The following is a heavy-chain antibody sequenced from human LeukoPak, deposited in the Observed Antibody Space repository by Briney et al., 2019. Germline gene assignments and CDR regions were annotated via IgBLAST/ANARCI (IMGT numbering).Heavy chain of an antibody. Sequence: PGGSLRLSCAASGFTFNRYAMSWVRQAPGMGLEWVSGISYSGGSTYYADSVKGRFTISRDNHKNMVSLIMNSLRGEDTAVYYCAKTKVPSGGWGATDCWGQGTLVTVSS. CDR3: AKTKVPSGGWGATDC. V-gene: IGHV3-23*01. CDR1: GFTFNRYA. CDR2: ISYSGGST. D-gene: IGHD6-19*01. J-gene: IGHJ4*02.